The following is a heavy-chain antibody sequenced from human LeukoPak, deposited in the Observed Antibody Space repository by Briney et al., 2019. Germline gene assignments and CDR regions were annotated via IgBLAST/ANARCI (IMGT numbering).Heavy chain of an antibody. D-gene: IGHD3-10*01. J-gene: IGHJ4*02. CDR1: AFTFSGYG. V-gene: IGHV3-13*01. CDR2: IRTAGDT. CDR3: ATAGRGATSGSYDN. Sequence: GGSLTLSCAASAFTFSGYGMHWVRQSEGGALEWVSAIRTAGDTYYQGSVKGRFTISRENARNSLYLQMHSLTVGDTAVYYCATAGRGATSGSYDNWGQGTLVSVSS.